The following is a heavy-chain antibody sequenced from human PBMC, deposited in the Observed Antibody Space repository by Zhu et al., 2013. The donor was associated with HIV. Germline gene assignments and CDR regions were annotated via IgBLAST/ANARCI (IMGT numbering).Heavy chain of an antibody. CDR2: IYHSGST. V-gene: IGHV4-38-2*01. CDR1: GYSISSGYY. D-gene: IGHD6-6*01. Sequence: QVQLQESGPGLVKPSETLSLTCAVSGYSISSGYYWGWIRQPPGKGLEWIGSIYHSGSTYYNPSLKSRVTISVDTSKNQFSLKLSSVTAADTAVYYCARSAVPSIAAWAAEWDYWGQGTLGHRLL. CDR3: ARSAVPSIAAWAAEWDY. J-gene: IGHJ4*02.